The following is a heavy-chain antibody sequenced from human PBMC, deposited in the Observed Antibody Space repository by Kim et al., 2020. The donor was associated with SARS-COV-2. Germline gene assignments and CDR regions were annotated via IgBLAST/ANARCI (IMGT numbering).Heavy chain of an antibody. CDR2: INAGNGHT. CDR1: GYTFSNYA. Sequence: ASVKVSCKASGYTFSNYAMHWVRQAPGQRLEWMGWINAGNGHTKYSQKFQGRVTITRDTSASTAYMELSSLRSEDTAVYYCARDLAAGSYAPLDYWGQGTLVTVSS. CDR3: ARDLAAGSYAPLDY. J-gene: IGHJ4*02. V-gene: IGHV1-3*01.